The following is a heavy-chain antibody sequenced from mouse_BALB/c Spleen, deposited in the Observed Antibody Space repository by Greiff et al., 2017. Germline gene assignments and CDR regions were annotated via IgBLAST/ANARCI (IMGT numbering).Heavy chain of an antibody. V-gene: IGHV2-9*02. CDR3: ARLYYYGSGAY. J-gene: IGHJ3*01. Sequence: VKLMESGPGLVAPSQSLSITCTVSGFSLTSYGVHWVRQPPGKGLEWLGVIWAGGSTNYNSALMSRLSISKDNSKSQVFLKMNSLQTDDTAMYYCARLYYYGSGAYWGQGTLVTVSA. CDR1: GFSLTSYG. CDR2: IWAGGST. D-gene: IGHD1-1*01.